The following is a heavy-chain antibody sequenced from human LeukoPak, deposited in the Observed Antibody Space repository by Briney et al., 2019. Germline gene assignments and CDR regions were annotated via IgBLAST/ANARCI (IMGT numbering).Heavy chain of an antibody. J-gene: IGHJ4*02. D-gene: IGHD6-13*01. CDR3: ARHGYSSSGILGY. Sequence: GESLKISCKGSGYTFTSYWIGWVRQMPGKGLEWIGIIYPGDSDTRYRPSFQGQVTISADKSISTVYLQWSSLKASDTAMYYCARHGYSSSGILGYWGQGTLVTVSS. V-gene: IGHV5-51*01. CDR2: IYPGDSDT. CDR1: GYTFTSYW.